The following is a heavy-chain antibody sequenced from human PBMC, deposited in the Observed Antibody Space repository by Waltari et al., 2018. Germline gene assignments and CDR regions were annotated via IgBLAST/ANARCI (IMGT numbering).Heavy chain of an antibody. CDR3: ARNRKIIAAGWGRDLDY. CDR2: ISNSGSTM. Sequence: EVQLVESGGGLVQPGGSLRLSCTASVFTFSMYEMSWVRQAPGKGLEWLSYISNSGSTMYYADSVKGRFTVSRDNAKNSLYLQMSSLGAEDTAFYFCARNRKIIAAGWGRDLDYWGRGTLVTVSS. CDR1: VFTFSMYE. D-gene: IGHD6-13*01. J-gene: IGHJ4*02. V-gene: IGHV3-48*03.